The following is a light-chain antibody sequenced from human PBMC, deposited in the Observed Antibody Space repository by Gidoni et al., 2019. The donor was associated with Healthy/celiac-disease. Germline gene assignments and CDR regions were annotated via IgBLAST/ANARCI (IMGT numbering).Light chain of an antibody. CDR3: AAWDDSLSGWV. V-gene: IGLV1-47*01. J-gene: IGLJ3*02. CDR1: SSNIGSNS. Sequence: QPVLPQPPSASGTPGQRVTISCSGSSSNIGSNSVYWYHQLPGTAPKLLLYRNTQRPSGVPDRFSGSKSVTSASLAIRGLRSEDEADYYCAAWDDSLSGWVFGGGTKLTVL. CDR2: RNT.